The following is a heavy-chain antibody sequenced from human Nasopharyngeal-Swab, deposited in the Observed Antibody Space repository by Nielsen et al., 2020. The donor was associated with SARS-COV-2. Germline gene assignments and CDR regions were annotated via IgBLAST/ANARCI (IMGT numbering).Heavy chain of an antibody. CDR3: ARDADILTGADY. CDR2: IYSGGST. J-gene: IGHJ4*02. Sequence: GASLKISCAASGFTVSSNYMSWVRQAPGKGLEWVSVIYSGGSTYYADSVKGRFTISRDNSKNTLYLQMNSLRAEDTAVYYCARDADILTGADYWGQGTLVTVSS. CDR1: GFTVSSNY. V-gene: IGHV3-53*01. D-gene: IGHD3-9*01.